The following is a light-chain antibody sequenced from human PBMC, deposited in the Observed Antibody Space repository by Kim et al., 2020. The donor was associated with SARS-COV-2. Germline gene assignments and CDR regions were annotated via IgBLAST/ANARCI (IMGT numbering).Light chain of an antibody. CDR1: SWNIGINF. V-gene: IGLV1-51*01. Sequence: GQKVTISGDGSSWNIGINFVSWYQQDAGRAPKLLIYDNNRQPSGIPDRFSGSKSGTSATLDITGLQTGDEADYYCATWDNSLCAWVFGGGTQRTVL. CDR3: ATWDNSLCAWV. J-gene: IGLJ3*02. CDR2: DNN.